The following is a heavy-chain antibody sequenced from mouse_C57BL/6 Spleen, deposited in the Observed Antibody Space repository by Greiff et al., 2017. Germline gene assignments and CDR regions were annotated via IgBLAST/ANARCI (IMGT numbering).Heavy chain of an antibody. CDR2: ISDGGSYT. CDR3: ARDRATVVDYFDY. Sequence: DVHLVESGGGLVKPGGSLKLSCAASGFTFSSYAMSWVRQTPEKRLEWVATISDGGSYTYYPDNVKGRFTISRDNAKNNLYLQMSHLKSEDTAMYYCARDRATVVDYFDYWGQGTTLTVSS. CDR1: GFTFSSYA. J-gene: IGHJ2*01. V-gene: IGHV5-4*01. D-gene: IGHD1-1*01.